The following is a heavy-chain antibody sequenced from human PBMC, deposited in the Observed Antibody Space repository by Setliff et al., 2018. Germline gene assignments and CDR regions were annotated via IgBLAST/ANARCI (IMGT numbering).Heavy chain of an antibody. D-gene: IGHD5-18*01. CDR1: GYSISSGYY. CDR2: MRHSGGT. V-gene: IGHV4-38-2*01. J-gene: IGHJ4*02. Sequence: PSETLSLTCAVSGYSISSGYYWGWIRQPPGKGLEWIGSMRHSGGTYYNPSLKSRVTISLDTSENQFSLKLSSVAAADTAVYYCARRVGSVGIQLPDYWGQGTLVTVSS. CDR3: ARRVGSVGIQLPDY.